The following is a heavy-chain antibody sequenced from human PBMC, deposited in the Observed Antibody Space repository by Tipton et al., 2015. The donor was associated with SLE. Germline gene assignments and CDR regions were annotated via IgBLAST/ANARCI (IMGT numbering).Heavy chain of an antibody. CDR1: GYTFTGYY. CDR2: ISAYNGNT. Sequence: QVQLVQSGAEVKKPGASVKVSCKASGYTFTGYYMHWVRQAPGQGLEWMGWISAYNGNTNYAQKLQGRVTMTTDTSTSTAYMELRSLRSDDTAVYYCARDPTPLREGDAFDIWSQGTMVTVSS. V-gene: IGHV1-18*04. D-gene: IGHD1-26*01. CDR3: ARDPTPLREGDAFDI. J-gene: IGHJ3*02.